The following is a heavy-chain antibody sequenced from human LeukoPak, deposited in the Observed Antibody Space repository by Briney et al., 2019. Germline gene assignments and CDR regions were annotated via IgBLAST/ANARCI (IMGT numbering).Heavy chain of an antibody. V-gene: IGHV3-7*01. Sequence: GGSLRLSCAASGFTFSSYWMNWVRQAPGKGLEWVANIKQDGSEKNYVDFVKGRFTISRDNAKNSLDLQMNSLRAEDTAVYYCARARGDGYQWYFDLWGRGTLVTVPS. CDR1: GFTFSSYW. CDR3: ARARGDGYQWYFDL. CDR2: IKQDGSEK. D-gene: IGHD5-24*01. J-gene: IGHJ2*01.